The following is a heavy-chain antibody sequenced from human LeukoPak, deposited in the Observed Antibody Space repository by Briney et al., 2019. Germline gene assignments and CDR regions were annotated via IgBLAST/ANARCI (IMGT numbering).Heavy chain of an antibody. CDR1: GFTFSSYS. V-gene: IGHV3-48*01. D-gene: IGHD2/OR15-2a*01. J-gene: IGHJ4*02. CDR3: ARGGLSIMGY. CDR2: ITASGTAT. Sequence: GGSLRLSCAASGFTFSSYSMNWVRQDPGKRLEWVSHITASGTATFYADSVKGRFTISRDNAKNSLYLQMNSLRAEDTAVYFCARGGLSIMGYWGQGTLVTVSS.